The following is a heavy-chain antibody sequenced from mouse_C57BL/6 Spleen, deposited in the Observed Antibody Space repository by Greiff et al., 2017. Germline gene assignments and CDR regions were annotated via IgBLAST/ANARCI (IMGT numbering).Heavy chain of an antibody. V-gene: IGHV1-52*01. J-gene: IGHJ2*01. CDR1: GYTFTSYW. CDR2: IDPSDSET. Sequence: QVQLKQPGAELVRPGSSVKLSCKASGYTFTSYWMHWVKQRPIQGLEWIGNIDPSDSETHYNQKFKDKATLTVDKSSSTAYMQLSSLTSEDSAVYYCASFSTMVTPYYFDYWGQGTTLTVSS. CDR3: ASFSTMVTPYYFDY. D-gene: IGHD2-2*01.